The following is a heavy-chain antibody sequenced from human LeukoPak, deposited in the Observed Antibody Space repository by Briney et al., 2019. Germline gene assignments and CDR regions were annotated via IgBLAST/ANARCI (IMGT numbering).Heavy chain of an antibody. J-gene: IGHJ4*02. D-gene: IGHD6-19*01. CDR2: INPNSGGT. V-gene: IGHV1-2*02. Sequence: ASVKVSCKASGFTFTGYYMHWVRPAPGQGLEWMGWINPNSGGTNYAQKFQGSVTMTRDTSVSTAYMELSRLTSDDTAVYYCARVPYSSGWYVIDYWGQGTLVTVSS. CDR1: GFTFTGYY. CDR3: ARVPYSSGWYVIDY.